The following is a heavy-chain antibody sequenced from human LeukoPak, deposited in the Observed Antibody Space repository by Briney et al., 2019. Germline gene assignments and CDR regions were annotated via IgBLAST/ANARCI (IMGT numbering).Heavy chain of an antibody. V-gene: IGHV4-38-2*01. Sequence: SETLSPTCAVSGYSISSGYYWGWIRQPPGKGLEWIGSIYHSGSTYYNPSLMSRATISVDTSKNQFSLRLSSVTAADTAVYYCARSKSSSWYFDYWGQGTLVPVSS. CDR1: GYSISSGYY. CDR3: ARSKSSSWYFDY. D-gene: IGHD6-13*01. CDR2: IYHSGST. J-gene: IGHJ4*02.